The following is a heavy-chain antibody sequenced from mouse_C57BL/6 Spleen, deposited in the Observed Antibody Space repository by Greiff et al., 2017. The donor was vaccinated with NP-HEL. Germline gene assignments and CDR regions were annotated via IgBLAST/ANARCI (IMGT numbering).Heavy chain of an antibody. Sequence: EVNLVESGGGLVKPGGSLKLSCAASGFTFSSYAMSWVRQTPEKRLEWVATISDGGSYTYYPDNVKGRFTISRDNAKNNLYLQMSHLKSEDTAMYYCAREASSYDYDEGFAYWGQGTLVTVSA. J-gene: IGHJ3*01. D-gene: IGHD2-4*01. CDR1: GFTFSSYA. CDR3: AREASSYDYDEGFAY. V-gene: IGHV5-4*01. CDR2: ISDGGSYT.